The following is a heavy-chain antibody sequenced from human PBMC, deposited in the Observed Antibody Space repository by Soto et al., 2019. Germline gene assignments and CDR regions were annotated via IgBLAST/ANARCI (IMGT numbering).Heavy chain of an antibody. CDR1: GYTLTSYY. CDR2: INPSGGIT. CDR3: ARGISTTRYYYYYGMDV. J-gene: IGHJ6*02. Sequence: EASVKVSCKASGYTLTSYYLHWVRQAPGQGPEWMGIINPSGGITNDAQKFQDRATMTSDTSTSTVYMELSSLRSEDTAVYYCARGISTTRYYYYYGMDVWGQGTTVTVSS. V-gene: IGHV1-46*01. D-gene: IGHD2-2*01.